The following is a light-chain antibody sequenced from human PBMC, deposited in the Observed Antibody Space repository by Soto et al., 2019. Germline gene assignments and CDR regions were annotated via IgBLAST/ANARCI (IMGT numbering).Light chain of an antibody. Sequence: QAVVTQPPSVSGAPGQRVTISCTGSSSNIGAGYDVHWYQQLPGTVPKLLIYGNSNRPSGVPDRFSGSKSGTSASLAITGLQAEDEADYYCQSYDSSLSGHVVFGGGTQLTVL. CDR2: GNS. CDR1: SSNIGAGYD. CDR3: QSYDSSLSGHVV. J-gene: IGLJ2*01. V-gene: IGLV1-40*01.